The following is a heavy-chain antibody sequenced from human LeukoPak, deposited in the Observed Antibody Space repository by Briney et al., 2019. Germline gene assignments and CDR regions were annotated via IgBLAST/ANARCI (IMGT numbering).Heavy chain of an antibody. D-gene: IGHD3-10*01. Sequence: SETLSLTCAAYGGSISSGGYSWSWIRQPPGKGLEWIGYIYHSGSTYYNPSLKSRVTISVDTSKNQFSLKLSSVTAADTAVYYCAREMGSTDYWGQGTLVTVSS. V-gene: IGHV4-30-2*01. CDR1: GGSISSGGYS. CDR2: IYHSGST. J-gene: IGHJ4*02. CDR3: AREMGSTDY.